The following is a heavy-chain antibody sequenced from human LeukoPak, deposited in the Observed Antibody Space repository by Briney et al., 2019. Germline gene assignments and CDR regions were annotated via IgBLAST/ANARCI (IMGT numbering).Heavy chain of an antibody. Sequence: SETLSLTCTVSGGSISSGGYYWSWIRQHPGKGLEWIGYIYYSGSTYYNPSLKSRVTISVDTSKNQFSLKLSSVTAADTAVYYCARHSSGWYARYFQHWGQGTLVTVSS. V-gene: IGHV4-31*03. CDR1: GGSISSGGYY. CDR2: IYYSGST. CDR3: ARHSSGWYARYFQH. J-gene: IGHJ1*01. D-gene: IGHD6-19*01.